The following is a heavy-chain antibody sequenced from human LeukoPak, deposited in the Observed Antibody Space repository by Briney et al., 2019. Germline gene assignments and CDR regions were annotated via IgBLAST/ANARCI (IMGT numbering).Heavy chain of an antibody. J-gene: IGHJ4*02. CDR3: ARQLGSYFDY. CDR1: GFTVSSNY. V-gene: IGHV4-59*02. D-gene: IGHD7-27*01. CDR2: IYYSGST. Sequence: PGGSLRLSCAASGFTVSSNYMSWVRQAPGKGLEWIGYIYYSGSTNYNPSLKSRVTISVDTSKNQFSLKLSSVPAADTAVYYCARQLGSYFDYWGQGTLVIVSS.